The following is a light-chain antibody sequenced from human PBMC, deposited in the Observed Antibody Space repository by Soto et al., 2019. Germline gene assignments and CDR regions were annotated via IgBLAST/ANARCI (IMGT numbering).Light chain of an antibody. CDR1: SSDVGTYNY. V-gene: IGLV2-11*01. Sequence: QSALTQPRSVSGSLGQSVTISCTGTSSDVGTYNYVSWYQQHPGKAPKVMIYDVSERPSGVPDRFSGSKSGNTASLTISGLQADDEADYYCCSSAGSPLYVFGTGTKLTVL. CDR2: DVS. J-gene: IGLJ1*01. CDR3: CSSAGSPLYV.